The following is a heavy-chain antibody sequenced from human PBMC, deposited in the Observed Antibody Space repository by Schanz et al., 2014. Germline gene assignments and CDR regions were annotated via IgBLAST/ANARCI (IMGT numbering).Heavy chain of an antibody. CDR2: IYDSGNT. J-gene: IGHJ4*02. CDR1: GASVSSDNW. Sequence: QVQLEESGAGLVKPSGTLSLTCAVSGASVSSDNWWNWVRQPPGKGLEWIGEIYDSGNTNYNPSLKSRVTMPVDDSKNQFSLQLPSVPAADTAVYYCARGGQGFGEPHQRLFEYWGQGTLVTVSS. D-gene: IGHD3-10*01. V-gene: IGHV4-4*02. CDR3: ARGGQGFGEPHQRLFEY.